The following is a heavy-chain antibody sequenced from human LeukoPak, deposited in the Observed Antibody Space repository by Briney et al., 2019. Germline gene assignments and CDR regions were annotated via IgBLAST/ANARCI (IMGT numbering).Heavy chain of an antibody. CDR3: ATSPAVVTNY. CDR1: GLTFSSYC. CDR2: ISSDGSTT. Sequence: PGGSLRLSCAASGLTFSSYCMHWVRQAPGKGLVWVSRISSDGSTTTYADSVKGRFTISRDNAKNTLYLQMNSLRAEDTAVYYCATSPAVVTNYWGQGTLVTVSS. V-gene: IGHV3-74*01. J-gene: IGHJ4*02. D-gene: IGHD4-23*01.